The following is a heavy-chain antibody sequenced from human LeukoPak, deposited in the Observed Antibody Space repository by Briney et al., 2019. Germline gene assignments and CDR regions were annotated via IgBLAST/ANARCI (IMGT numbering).Heavy chain of an antibody. CDR1: GFTFSTYG. V-gene: IGHV3-30*02. D-gene: IGHD6-19*01. CDR3: ARDQVAGYFDY. CDR2: IRYDGSTK. Sequence: GGSLRLSCAASGFTFSTYGMYWVRQAPGKGLEWVAYIRYDGSTKYYADSVKGRFTISRDNSKNTLYLQMNSLRAEDTAVYYCARDQVAGYFDYWGQGTLVTVSS. J-gene: IGHJ4*02.